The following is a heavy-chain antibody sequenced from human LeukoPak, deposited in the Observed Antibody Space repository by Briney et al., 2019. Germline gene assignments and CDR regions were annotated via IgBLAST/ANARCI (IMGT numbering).Heavy chain of an antibody. V-gene: IGHV3-23*01. Sequence: GGSLRLSCTASGFTFSNYAMSWVRQAPGKGLEWVSTISGSDGSTYYADSVKGRFTISRDNSKNTLYLQMNSLRVEDTAVYYCARDRQWLVDYWGQGTLVTVSS. CDR2: ISGSDGST. CDR3: ARDRQWLVDY. J-gene: IGHJ4*02. CDR1: GFTFSNYA. D-gene: IGHD6-19*01.